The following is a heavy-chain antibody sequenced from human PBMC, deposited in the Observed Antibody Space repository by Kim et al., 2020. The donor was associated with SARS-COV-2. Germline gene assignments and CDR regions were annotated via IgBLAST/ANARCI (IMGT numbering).Heavy chain of an antibody. CDR1: GFTFSSYE. Sequence: GGSLRLSCAASGFTFSSYEMNWVRQAPGKGLEWVSYISSSGSTIYYADSVKGRFTISRDNAKNSLYLQMNSLRAEDTAVYYCARELSGSYPVYRYYFDYWGQGTLVTVSS. D-gene: IGHD1-26*01. V-gene: IGHV3-48*03. J-gene: IGHJ4*02. CDR2: ISSSGSTI. CDR3: ARELSGSYPVYRYYFDY.